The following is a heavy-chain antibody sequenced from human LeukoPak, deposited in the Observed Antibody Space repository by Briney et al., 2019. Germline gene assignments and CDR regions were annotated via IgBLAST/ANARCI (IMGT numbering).Heavy chain of an antibody. CDR2: IWYDGSSE. CDR3: ARTYGSGSYPMDY. D-gene: IGHD3-10*01. Sequence: GRSQRLSCAASGFTFSTYGMHWVRQAPGKGLEWVAAIWYDGSSEYYADSVKGQLTIYRDNSKNTLYLQMNSLRGEDTAVYYCARTYGSGSYPMDYWGQGTLVTVSS. CDR1: GFTFSTYG. J-gene: IGHJ4*02. V-gene: IGHV3-33*01.